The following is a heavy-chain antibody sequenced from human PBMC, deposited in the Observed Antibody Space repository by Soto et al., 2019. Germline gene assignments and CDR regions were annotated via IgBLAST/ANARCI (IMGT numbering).Heavy chain of an antibody. J-gene: IGHJ5*02. V-gene: IGHV4-30-2*01. CDR1: GGSISSGGYS. CDR3: ARDQLEGNWFDP. Sequence: QLQLQESGSGLVRPSQTLSLTCAVSGGSISSGGYSWNWIRQPPGKGLEWIGYIDYSGSTLYNPSLKSRVTISVDKSKNQFSLKLSSVTAADTAVYYCARDQLEGNWFDPWCQGNLVTVSS. D-gene: IGHD1-1*01. CDR2: IDYSGST.